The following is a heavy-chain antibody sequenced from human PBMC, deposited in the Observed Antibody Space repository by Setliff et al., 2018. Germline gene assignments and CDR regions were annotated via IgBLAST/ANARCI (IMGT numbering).Heavy chain of an antibody. Sequence: SGPTLVNPTQALTLTCTFSGFSLSTTETHVSWIRQPPGKAPEWLARLDWDDDKFYNTSLRSRLTLSKDTSKNQVILTMTNMDPADTATYYCARLPPLVQNNGASNHAFDVWGPGAVVTVSS. CDR3: ARLPPLVQNNGASNHAFDV. CDR1: GFSLSTTETH. J-gene: IGHJ3*01. CDR2: LDWDDDK. V-gene: IGHV2-70*04. D-gene: IGHD6-6*01.